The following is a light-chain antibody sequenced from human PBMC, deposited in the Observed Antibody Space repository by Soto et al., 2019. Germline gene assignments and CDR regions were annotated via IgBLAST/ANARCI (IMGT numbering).Light chain of an antibody. V-gene: IGKV3-20*01. CDR1: QSVSSSY. CDR3: QHYNSYSEA. J-gene: IGKJ1*01. Sequence: EIVLTQSPGTLSLSPGERATLSCRASQSVSSSYLAWYQQKPGQAPRLLIYGASSRATGIPDRFSGSGSGTDFNLTISSLQPDDFATYYCQHYNSYSEAFGQGTKVDIK. CDR2: GAS.